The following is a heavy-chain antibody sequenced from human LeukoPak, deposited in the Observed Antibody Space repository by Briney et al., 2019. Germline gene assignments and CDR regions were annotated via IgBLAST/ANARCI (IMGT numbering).Heavy chain of an antibody. D-gene: IGHD3-9*01. CDR2: INPNSGGT. V-gene: IGHV1-2*02. J-gene: IGHJ4*02. CDR1: GYTFTGYY. Sequence: ASVKVSCKASGYTFTGYYMHWVRQAPGQGLEWMGWINPNSGGTNYAQKFQGRVTMTRDTSISTAYMELSRLRSDDTAVYFFVIVRHAAYDILTGYFTPYYFDYWGQGTLVTVSS. CDR3: VIVRHAAYDILTGYFTPYYFDY.